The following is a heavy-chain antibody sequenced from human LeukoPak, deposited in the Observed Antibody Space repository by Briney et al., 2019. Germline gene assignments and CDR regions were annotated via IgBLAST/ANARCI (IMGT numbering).Heavy chain of an antibody. CDR1: GASISTYH. V-gene: IGHV4-4*07. CDR2: IYSSGST. D-gene: IGHD3-9*01. Sequence: SETLSLTCTVSGASISTYHWSWIRQPAGKGLEWIGRIYSSGSTNYNPSLKSRVTMSVDTSRNQFSLKLSSGTAADKAVYYCARDYDKSFDYWGQGTLVTVSS. CDR3: ARDYDKSFDY. J-gene: IGHJ4*02.